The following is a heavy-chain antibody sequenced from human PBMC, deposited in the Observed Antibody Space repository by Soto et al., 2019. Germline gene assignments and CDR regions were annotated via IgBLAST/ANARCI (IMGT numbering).Heavy chain of an antibody. CDR1: GFTFSSYG. J-gene: IGHJ1*01. CDR3: ARDSSYGDYGGYFQH. D-gene: IGHD4-17*01. CDR2: IWYDGSNK. V-gene: IGHV3-33*01. Sequence: ESGGGVVQPGRSLRLSCAASGFTFSSYGMHWVRQAPGKGLEWVAVIWYDGSNKYYADSVKGRFTISRDNSKNTLYLQMNSLRAEDTAVYYCARDSSYGDYGGYFQHWGQGTLVTVSS.